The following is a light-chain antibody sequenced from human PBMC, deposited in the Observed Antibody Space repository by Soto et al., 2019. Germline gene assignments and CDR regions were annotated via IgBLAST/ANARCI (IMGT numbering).Light chain of an antibody. CDR1: QSVSSRF. Sequence: SVLTQSTDTLSLSPGESASLSCGASQSVSSRFLAWYQQKPGRAPRVLIYDASTRATGVPDRFSGSGSGTDFTLTISRLEPEDFAVYYCQQYGGSPVTFGQGTLLEI. V-gene: IGKV3D-20*01. CDR2: DAS. CDR3: QQYGGSPVT. J-gene: IGKJ5*01.